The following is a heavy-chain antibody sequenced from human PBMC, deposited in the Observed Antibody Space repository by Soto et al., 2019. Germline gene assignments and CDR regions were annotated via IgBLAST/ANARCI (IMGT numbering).Heavy chain of an antibody. D-gene: IGHD2-2*01. Sequence: EVQLVESGGGLVQPGGSLRLSCAASGFTFSSYWMSWVRQAPGKGLEWVANIKQDGSEKYYVDSVKGRFTISRDNAKNSLYLQMNSLRAEDTAVYYCARDREYQLLFHYYYYMDVWGKGTTVTVSS. V-gene: IGHV3-7*01. CDR1: GFTFSSYW. CDR2: IKQDGSEK. J-gene: IGHJ6*03. CDR3: ARDREYQLLFHYYYYMDV.